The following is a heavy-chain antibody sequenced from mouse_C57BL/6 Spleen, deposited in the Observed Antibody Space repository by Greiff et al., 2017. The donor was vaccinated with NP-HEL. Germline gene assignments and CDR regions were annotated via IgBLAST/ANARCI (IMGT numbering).Heavy chain of an antibody. CDR1: GYTFTEYT. CDR2: FYPGSGSI. V-gene: IGHV1-62-2*01. Sequence: QVQLQQSGAELVKPGASVKLSCKASGYTFTEYTIHWVKQRSGQGLEWIGWFYPGSGSIKYNEKFKDKATLTADKSSSTVYMELSRLTSEDSAVDFCARHEGGYDYDGGYAMDYWGQGTSVTVSS. D-gene: IGHD2-4*01. CDR3: ARHEGGYDYDGGYAMDY. J-gene: IGHJ4*01.